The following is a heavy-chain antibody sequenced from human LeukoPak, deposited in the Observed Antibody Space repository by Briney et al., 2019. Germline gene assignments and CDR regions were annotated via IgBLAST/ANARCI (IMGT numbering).Heavy chain of an antibody. V-gene: IGHV3-23*01. CDR1: GFTFSSYA. CDR2: ISGSGGST. D-gene: IGHD2-21*02. Sequence: GGSLRLSCAASGFTFSSYAMSWVRQAPGKGLEWVSAISGSGGSTYYADSVKGRFTFSRDNSKNTVYLQMNSLRPEDTAVYYCVRDRDWAFDYWGQGSLVTVSS. CDR3: VRDRDWAFDY. J-gene: IGHJ4*02.